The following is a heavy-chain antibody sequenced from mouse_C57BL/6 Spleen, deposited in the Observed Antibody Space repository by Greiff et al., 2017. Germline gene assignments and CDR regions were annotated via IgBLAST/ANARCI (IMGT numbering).Heavy chain of an antibody. CDR2: IDPSASYT. Sequence: QVQLQQPGAELVKPGASVKLSCKASGYTFTSYWMQWVKQRPGQGLEWIGEIDPSASYTNYNQKFKGKATLTVDTSSSTAYMQLRSLTSEDSAVYYCARGGIDGYQYYFDCWGQGTTLTVSS. D-gene: IGHD2-3*01. V-gene: IGHV1-50*01. CDR3: ARGGIDGYQYYFDC. CDR1: GYTFTSYW. J-gene: IGHJ2*01.